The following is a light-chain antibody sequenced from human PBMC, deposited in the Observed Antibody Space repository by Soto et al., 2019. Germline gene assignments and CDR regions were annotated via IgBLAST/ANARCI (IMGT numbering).Light chain of an antibody. J-gene: IGKJ2*01. CDR1: QGISTY. CDR3: QQSYTTPYT. CDR2: AVS. Sequence: DIQMTQSPSSLSASVGDRVTITCRASQGISTYLNWYQQKPGKAPKLLIFAVSRLQSGVPSRFSGSGSGTDFTLTISSLQPEHFATYYCQQSYTTPYTFGQGTKVDI. V-gene: IGKV1-39*01.